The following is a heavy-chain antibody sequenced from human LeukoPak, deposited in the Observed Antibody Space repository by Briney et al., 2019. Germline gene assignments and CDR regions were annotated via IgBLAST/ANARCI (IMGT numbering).Heavy chain of an antibody. V-gene: IGHV4-30-4*01. CDR3: ARQRGQNYYGSGTLSAFDI. D-gene: IGHD3-10*01. Sequence: PSETLSLTCTVSGGSISSGDYYWSWIRQPPGKGLEWIGYIYYSGSTYYNPSLKSRVTISVDTSKNQFSLKLSSVTAADTAVYYCARQRGQNYYGSGTLSAFDIWGQGTMVTVSS. J-gene: IGHJ3*02. CDR2: IYYSGST. CDR1: GGSISSGDYY.